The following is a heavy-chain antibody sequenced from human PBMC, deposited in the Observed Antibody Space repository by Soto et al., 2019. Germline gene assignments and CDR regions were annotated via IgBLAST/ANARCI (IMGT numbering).Heavy chain of an antibody. V-gene: IGHV3-23*01. CDR2: IGFSGDST. CDR1: GFPFSSYA. CDR3: ARRFSSSSFYFDY. D-gene: IGHD6-6*01. Sequence: GGSLRLSCAASGFPFSSYAMSWVRHAPDKGLEWVSAIGFSGDSTYYADSVKGRFTISRDNSKNTLYLQMNSLRAEDTAVYYCARRFSSSSFYFDYWGQGTLVTVSS. J-gene: IGHJ4*02.